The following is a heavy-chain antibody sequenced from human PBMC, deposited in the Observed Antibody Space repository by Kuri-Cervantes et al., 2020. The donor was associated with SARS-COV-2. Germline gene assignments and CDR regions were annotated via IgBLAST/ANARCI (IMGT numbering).Heavy chain of an antibody. CDR3: ARGIPHGVDSSGWYKVFFGPLDY. D-gene: IGHD6-19*01. CDR1: GFTFSSYE. V-gene: IGHV3-48*03. CDR2: ISSSGSTI. J-gene: IGHJ4*02. Sequence: GESLKISCAASGFTFSSYEMNWVRQAPGKGLEWVSYISSSGSTIYYADSVKGRFTISRDNAKNSLYLQMNSLRSEDTAVYYCARGIPHGVDSSGWYKVFFGPLDYWGQGTLVTVSS.